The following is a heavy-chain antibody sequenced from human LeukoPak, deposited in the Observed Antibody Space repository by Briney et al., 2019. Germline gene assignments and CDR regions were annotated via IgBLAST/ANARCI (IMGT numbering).Heavy chain of an antibody. CDR2: ISSTSSHI. J-gene: IGHJ4*02. V-gene: IGHV3-21*01. CDR3: ARDPWGSFAY. D-gene: IGHD3-16*02. Sequence: GGSLRLSCAASGFTFSSYAMSWVRQAPGKGLEWVSSISSTSSHIYYADSVKGRFTISRDNAKNSLYLQMNSLRAEDTAVYYCARDPWGSFAYWGQGTLVTVSS. CDR1: GFTFSSYA.